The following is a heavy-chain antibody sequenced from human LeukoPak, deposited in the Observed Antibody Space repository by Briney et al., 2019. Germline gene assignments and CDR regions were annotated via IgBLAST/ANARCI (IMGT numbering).Heavy chain of an antibody. CDR3: ARESFITMVRGVDFDS. CDR1: GFTFPSHW. Sequence: GGSLRLSCAASGFTFPSHWMSWVRQAPGKGLEWVANIKQDGSERYYVDSVKGRFTISRDNAKSSLYLQMNSLRAEDTAVYYCARESFITMVRGVDFDSWGQGTLVTVSS. V-gene: IGHV3-7*01. CDR2: IKQDGSER. D-gene: IGHD3-10*01. J-gene: IGHJ4*02.